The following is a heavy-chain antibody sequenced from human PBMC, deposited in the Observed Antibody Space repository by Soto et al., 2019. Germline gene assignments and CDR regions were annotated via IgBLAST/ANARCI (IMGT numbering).Heavy chain of an antibody. Sequence: PSETLSLTCTVSGGSIRDYYWGWFRQSPGKGLEWIGYIYYTGTTKYNPSLKSRVTISVDSSKNQFSLKLDSVTAADTAVYYCARLGGYYQAFDSWGQGTLVTVS. V-gene: IGHV4-59*08. D-gene: IGHD3-22*01. CDR1: GGSIRDYY. CDR3: ARLGGYYQAFDS. J-gene: IGHJ4*02. CDR2: IYYTGTT.